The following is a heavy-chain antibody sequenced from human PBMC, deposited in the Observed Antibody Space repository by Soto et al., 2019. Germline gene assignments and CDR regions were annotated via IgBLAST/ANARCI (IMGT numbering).Heavy chain of an antibody. D-gene: IGHD2-15*01. CDR3: ARATTVVTPFDY. Sequence: PSETLSLTCTVSGGSVSSGSYYWSWIRQPPGKGLEWIGYIYYSRSTNYNPSLKSRVTILVDTSKNQFSLKLSSVTAADTAVYYCARATTVVTPFDYWGQGTLVTVSS. CDR1: GGSVSSGSYY. V-gene: IGHV4-61*01. J-gene: IGHJ4*02. CDR2: IYYSRST.